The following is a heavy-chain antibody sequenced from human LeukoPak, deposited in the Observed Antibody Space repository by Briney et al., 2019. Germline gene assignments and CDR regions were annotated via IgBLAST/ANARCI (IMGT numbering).Heavy chain of an antibody. CDR3: AIYWGYFDY. V-gene: IGHV3-30-3*01. J-gene: IGHJ4*02. Sequence: PGGSLRLSCAASGFTFSSYAMHWVRQAPGKGLEWVAVISYDGSNKYYADSVKGRFTISRDNSKNTLYLQMNSLRAEDTAVYYCAIYWGYFDYWGQGTLVTVSS. CDR1: GFTFSSYA. D-gene: IGHD7-27*01. CDR2: ISYDGSNK.